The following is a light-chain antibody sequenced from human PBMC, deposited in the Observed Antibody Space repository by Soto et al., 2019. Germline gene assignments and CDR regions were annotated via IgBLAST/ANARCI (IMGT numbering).Light chain of an antibody. Sequence: QSALTQPPPASGSPGQSVTISCTGTSSDVGGYNYVSWYQQHPGKAPKLMIYEVSKRPSGVPDRFSGPKSGNTASLTVSGLQAEDEADYYCSSYEGSNTFVFGTGTKVTVL. J-gene: IGLJ1*01. CDR3: SSYEGSNTFV. CDR2: EVS. CDR1: SSDVGGYNY. V-gene: IGLV2-8*01.